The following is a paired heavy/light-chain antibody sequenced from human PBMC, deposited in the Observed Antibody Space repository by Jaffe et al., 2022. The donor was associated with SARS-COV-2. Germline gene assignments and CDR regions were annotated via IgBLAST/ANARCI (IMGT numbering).Heavy chain of an antibody. CDR1: GFIFSNYA. CDR3: GKILEPQIKAFYYGVDV. CDR2: INTAGDKT. V-gene: IGHV3-23*01. J-gene: IGHJ6*02. Sequence: EVQLLESGGDLVQPGGSLRLSCAASGFIFSNYAMAWIRQAPGRGLEWVSAINTAGDKTYYADSVKGRLTISRDNFKSTMYLQMNSLRAEDTAVYFCGKILEPQIKAFYYGVDVWGQGTTVTVSS.
Light chain of an antibody. CDR3: MQVLQAWT. CDR1: QSLLHSNGYNY. V-gene: IGKV2-28*01. J-gene: IGKJ1*01. CDR2: LGS. Sequence: DIVMTQSPLSLSVAPGESASISCRSSQSLLHSNGYNYLDWYLQKPGQSPQLLIYLGSNRASGVPDRFSGSASGTDFTLKISRVEAEDVGVYYCMQVLQAWTFGQGTKVEIK.